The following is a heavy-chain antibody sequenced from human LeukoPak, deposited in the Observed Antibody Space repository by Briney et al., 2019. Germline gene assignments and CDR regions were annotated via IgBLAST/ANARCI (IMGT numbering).Heavy chain of an antibody. Sequence: PVGPLRLSCAASGFTFCSYGMHWVPHAPGKGLEWVADIWYDGSNKYYADSVKGRFTISRDNSKNTLYLQLNGLRAEDTAVYSCAAGVIVGATIDYWGRGTMLTVCS. CDR2: IWYDGSNK. CDR1: GFTFCSYG. V-gene: IGHV3-33*01. J-gene: IGHJ4*02. D-gene: IGHD1-26*01. CDR3: AAGVIVGATIDY.